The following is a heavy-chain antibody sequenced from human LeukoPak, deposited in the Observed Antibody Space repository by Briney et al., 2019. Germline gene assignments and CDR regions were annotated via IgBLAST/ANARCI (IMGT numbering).Heavy chain of an antibody. J-gene: IGHJ3*02. Sequence: GGSLRLSCAASGFTFSSYWMSWVRQAPGKGLEWVANIKQDGSDKYYVDSVKGRFTISRDNAKNSLYLQMNSLRAEDTAVYYCASTGVLYDAFDIWGQGTMVTVSS. V-gene: IGHV3-7*01. D-gene: IGHD7-27*01. CDR1: GFTFSSYW. CDR3: ASTGVLYDAFDI. CDR2: IKQDGSDK.